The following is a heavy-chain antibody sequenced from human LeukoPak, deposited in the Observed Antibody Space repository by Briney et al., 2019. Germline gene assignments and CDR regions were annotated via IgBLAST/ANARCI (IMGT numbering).Heavy chain of an antibody. D-gene: IGHD6-6*01. V-gene: IGHV3-23*01. CDR2: ISGSGGST. CDR3: ARGLSGSSSPLYPFDG. Sequence: PGGSLRLSCAASGFTFSSYAMNWVRQAPGKGLEWVSAISGSGGSTYYAASVKGRFTISRDNAKNSLYLQMNSLRAEDTAVYYCARGLSGSSSPLYPFDGWGQGALVTVS. CDR1: GFTFSSYA. J-gene: IGHJ4*02.